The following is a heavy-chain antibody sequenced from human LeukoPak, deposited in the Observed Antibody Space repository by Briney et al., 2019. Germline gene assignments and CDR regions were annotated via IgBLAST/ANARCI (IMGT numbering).Heavy chain of an antibody. V-gene: IGHV3-23*01. J-gene: IGHJ6*03. CDR2: ISKNGDIT. CDR3: AKSGTNCSSTSCYPCYYYYYYMDV. CDR1: GFPFSTYA. Sequence: AGGSLRLSCAASGFPFSTYAMSWVRQAPGKGLEWVSHISKNGDITYYVDSVKGRFTISRDNSKNTLYLQMNSLRAEDTAVYYCAKSGTNCSSTSCYPCYYYYYYMDVWGKGTTVTVSS. D-gene: IGHD2-2*01.